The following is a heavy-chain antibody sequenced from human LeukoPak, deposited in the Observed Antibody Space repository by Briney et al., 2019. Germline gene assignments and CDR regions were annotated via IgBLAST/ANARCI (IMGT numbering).Heavy chain of an antibody. CDR2: ISTSSTYI. CDR1: GFTFSSYS. V-gene: IGHV3-21*01. D-gene: IGHD3-16*01. Sequence: GGSLRLSCAASGFTFSSYSMNWVRQAPGKGLEWVSFISTSSTYIYYADSVKGRFTVSRDNANNSLYLQMSSLRAEDTAVYYCARGGSSSDYWGQGTLVTVSS. J-gene: IGHJ4*02. CDR3: ARGGSSSDY.